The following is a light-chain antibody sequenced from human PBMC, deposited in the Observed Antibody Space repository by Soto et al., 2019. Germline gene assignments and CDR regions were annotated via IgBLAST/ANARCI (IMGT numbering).Light chain of an antibody. V-gene: IGKV1-27*01. CDR3: QPSAT. CDR2: DAS. Sequence: DIPMTQSPSSLSASVGDRVTITCRASQGIRHYLAWYQQKPGKVPKLLIYDASSRPPGIPDRFSGSGSGTDFTLTISRLEPEDFAVYYCQPSATFGPGTKVDFK. CDR1: QGIRHY. J-gene: IGKJ3*01.